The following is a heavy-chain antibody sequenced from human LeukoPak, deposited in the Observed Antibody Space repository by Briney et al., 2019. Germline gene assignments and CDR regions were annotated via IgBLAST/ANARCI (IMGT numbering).Heavy chain of an antibody. CDR1: GYTLTELS. CDR3: ATSPFGDFRADV. D-gene: IGHD4-17*01. CDR2: FDPEDGET. J-gene: IGHJ6*02. V-gene: IGHV1-24*01. Sequence: ASVKVSCKGSGYTLTELSMHWVRQAPGKGLEWMGGFDPEDGETIYAQKFQGRVTMTEDTSTDTAYMELSSLRSEDTAVYYCATSPFGDFRADVWGQGTTVTVSS.